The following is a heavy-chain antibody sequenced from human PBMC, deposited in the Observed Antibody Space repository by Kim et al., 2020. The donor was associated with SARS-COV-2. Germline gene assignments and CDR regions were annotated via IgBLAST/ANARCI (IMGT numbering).Heavy chain of an antibody. Sequence: GGSLRLSCAASGFTFSKFAMSWVRQAPGKGLQWVSGINGGGAGTSYADSVKGRFTISRDNSKNTLFLQMNSLRVEDTAVYYCAKDPYTSGWYRAGDCWGQGTLVTVSS. J-gene: IGHJ4*02. CDR2: INGGGAGT. D-gene: IGHD6-19*01. V-gene: IGHV3-23*01. CDR3: AKDPYTSGWYRAGDC. CDR1: GFTFSKFA.